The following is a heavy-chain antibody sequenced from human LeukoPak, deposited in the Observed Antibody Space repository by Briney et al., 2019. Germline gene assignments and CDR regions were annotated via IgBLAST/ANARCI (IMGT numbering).Heavy chain of an antibody. J-gene: IGHJ3*02. V-gene: IGHV4-31*03. CDR1: GGSISSGGYY. D-gene: IGHD6-13*01. CDR2: IYYSGST. CDR3: ARAKSSSWYSDAFDI. Sequence: SETLSLTCTVSGGSISSGGYYWSWIRQHPGKGLEWIGYIYYSGSTYYNPSLKSRVTISVDTSKNQFSLKLSSVTAADTAVYYCARAKSSSWYSDAFDIWGQGTMVTVSS.